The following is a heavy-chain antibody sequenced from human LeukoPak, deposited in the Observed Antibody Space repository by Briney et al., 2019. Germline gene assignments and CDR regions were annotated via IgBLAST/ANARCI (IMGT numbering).Heavy chain of an antibody. Sequence: GGSLRLSCAASGFTFSSYEMNWVRQAPGKGLEWVSYISSSGSTIYYADAVKGRFTISRDNAKNSLYVQMNSLRAEDTAVYYCAREIVITGTKNFDYWDQGTLVTVSS. V-gene: IGHV3-48*03. CDR2: ISSSGSTI. J-gene: IGHJ4*02. CDR1: GFTFSSYE. D-gene: IGHD1-20*01. CDR3: AREIVITGTKNFDY.